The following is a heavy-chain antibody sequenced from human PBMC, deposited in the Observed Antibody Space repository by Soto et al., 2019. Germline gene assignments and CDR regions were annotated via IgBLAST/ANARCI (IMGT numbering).Heavy chain of an antibody. D-gene: IGHD1-26*01. CDR1: GFTFDDYA. J-gene: IGHJ2*01. CDR3: AKDRGRGSYSGWYFDL. CDR2: ISWNSGSI. V-gene: IGHV3-9*01. Sequence: GGSRRLSCAASGFTFDDYAMQWVRQAPEKGLEWVSGISWNSGSIGYADSVKGRFTISRDNAKNSLYLQMNSLRAEDTALYYCAKDRGRGSYSGWYFDLWGRGTLVTVSS.